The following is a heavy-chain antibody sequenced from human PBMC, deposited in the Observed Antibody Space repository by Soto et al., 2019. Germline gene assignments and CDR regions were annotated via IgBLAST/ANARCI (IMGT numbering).Heavy chain of an antibody. CDR1: GGTFSSYA. Sequence: SVKVSCKASGGTFSSYAISWVRQAPGQGLEWMGGIIPIFGTANYAQKFQGRVTITADEFTSTAYMELSSLRSEDTAVYYCASSVAKYYYYGMDVWGQGTTVTVSS. CDR3: ASSVAKYYYYGMDV. CDR2: IIPIFGTA. D-gene: IGHD5-12*01. J-gene: IGHJ6*02. V-gene: IGHV1-69*13.